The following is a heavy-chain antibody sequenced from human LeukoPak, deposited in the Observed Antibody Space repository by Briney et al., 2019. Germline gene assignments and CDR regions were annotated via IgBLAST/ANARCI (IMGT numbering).Heavy chain of an antibody. Sequence: KPSETLSLXCTVSGGSISSSSYYWGWIRQPPGKGLEWIGSIYYSGITYYNPSLKSRVTISVDTSKNQFSLKLSSVTAADTAVYYCATRYCSGGSCYGFDYWGQGTLVTVSS. V-gene: IGHV4-39*01. CDR2: IYYSGIT. CDR3: ATRYCSGGSCYGFDY. J-gene: IGHJ4*02. D-gene: IGHD2-15*01. CDR1: GGSISSSSYY.